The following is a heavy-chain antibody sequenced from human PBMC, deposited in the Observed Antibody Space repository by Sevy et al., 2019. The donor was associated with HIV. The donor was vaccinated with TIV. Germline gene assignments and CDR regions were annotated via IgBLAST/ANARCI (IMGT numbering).Heavy chain of an antibody. CDR1: GFTFSSYE. J-gene: IGHJ4*02. D-gene: IGHD4-17*01. V-gene: IGHV3-48*03. CDR2: ISNSGSTS. CDR3: ARDLPPSATTVPHFDY. Sequence: GGSLRLSCTASGFTFSSYEMNWVRQAPGKGLEWVSYISNSGSTSHYSDSVKGGFTISRDNAKNSLYLQMNSLRAEDTAVYYCARDLPPSATTVPHFDYWGRGTLVTVSS.